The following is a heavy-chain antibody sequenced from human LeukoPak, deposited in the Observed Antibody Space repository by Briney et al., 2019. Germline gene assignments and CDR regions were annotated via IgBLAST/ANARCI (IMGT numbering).Heavy chain of an antibody. V-gene: IGHV3-21*01. CDR3: ARQGITIFGVVNDY. CDR1: GFTFSSYS. J-gene: IGHJ4*02. CDR2: ISSSSSYI. Sequence: GGSLRLSCAASGFTFSSYSMNWVRQAPGKGLEWVSSISSSSSYIYYADSVKGRFAISRDNAKNSLYLQMNSLRAENTAVYYCARQGITIFGVVNDYWGQGTLVTVS. D-gene: IGHD3-3*01.